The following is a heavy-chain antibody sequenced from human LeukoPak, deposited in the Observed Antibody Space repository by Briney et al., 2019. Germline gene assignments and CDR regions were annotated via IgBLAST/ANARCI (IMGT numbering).Heavy chain of an antibody. J-gene: IGHJ5*02. CDR3: ARRPSPGGGWWFDN. Sequence: GEALKISSKGYGYIFTTHWIGWVGQMAGRGVEGMAIIYPGDSNVKYNPSFQGKVTISATNAITTAYLQGSSLKASATAMYSWARRPSPGGGWWFDNWGQGTPITVSS. CDR1: GYIFTTHW. V-gene: IGHV5-51*01. D-gene: IGHD3-16*01. CDR2: IYPGDSNV.